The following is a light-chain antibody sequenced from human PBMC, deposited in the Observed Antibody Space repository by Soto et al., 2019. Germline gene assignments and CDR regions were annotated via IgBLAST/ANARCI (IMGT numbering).Light chain of an antibody. V-gene: IGLV1-40*01. CDR1: CSNIRAGYD. CDR3: QSYDSSLSGSYV. Sequence: CTGSCSNIRAGYDVHWYQQLPGTAPKFLIYGNSNRPSGVPDRFSGSKSGTSASLAITGLQAEDEADYYWQSYDSSLSGSYVFGTGTKVLVL. J-gene: IGLJ1*01. CDR2: GNS.